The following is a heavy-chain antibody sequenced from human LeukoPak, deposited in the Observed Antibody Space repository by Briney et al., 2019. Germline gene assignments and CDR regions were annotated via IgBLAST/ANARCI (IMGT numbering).Heavy chain of an antibody. CDR2: IRYDGSNK. D-gene: IGHD2-21*02. CDR3: ARSGGDYLFFDD. Sequence: PGGSLRLSCAASGFTFSSYGMHWVRQAPGKGLEWVAFIRYDGSNKYYADSVKGRFTISRDNSKNTLYLQMNSLRAEDTAVYFCARSGGDYLFFDDWGQGTLVTVSS. V-gene: IGHV3-30*02. CDR1: GFTFSSYG. J-gene: IGHJ4*02.